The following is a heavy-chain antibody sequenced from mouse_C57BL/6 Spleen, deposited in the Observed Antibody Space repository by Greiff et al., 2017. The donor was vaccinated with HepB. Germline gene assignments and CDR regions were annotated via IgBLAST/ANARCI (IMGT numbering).Heavy chain of an antibody. CDR1: GFTFSDYY. V-gene: IGHV5-12*01. D-gene: IGHD2-12*01. CDR2: ISNGGGST. CDR3: ARHGDSSWFAY. Sequence: EVKVVESGGGLVQPGGSLKLSCAASGFTFSDYYMYWVRQTPEKRLEWVAYISNGGGSTYYPDTVKGRFTISRDNAKNTLYLQMSRLKSEDTAMYYCARHGDSSWFAYWGQGTLVTVSA. J-gene: IGHJ3*01.